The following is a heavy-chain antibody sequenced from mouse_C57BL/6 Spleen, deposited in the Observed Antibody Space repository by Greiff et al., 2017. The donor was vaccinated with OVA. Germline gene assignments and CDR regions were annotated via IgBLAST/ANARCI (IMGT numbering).Heavy chain of an antibody. CDR3: ARHRLRPYYFDY. V-gene: IGHV1-80*01. D-gene: IGHD2-4*01. Sequence: QVQLQQSGAELVKPGASVKISCKASGYAFSSYWMNWVKQRPGKGLEWIGQIYPGDGDTNYNGKFKGKATLTADKSSSTAYMQLSSLTSEDSAVYFCARHRLRPYYFDYWGQGTTLTVSS. CDR2: IYPGDGDT. J-gene: IGHJ2*01. CDR1: GYAFSSYW.